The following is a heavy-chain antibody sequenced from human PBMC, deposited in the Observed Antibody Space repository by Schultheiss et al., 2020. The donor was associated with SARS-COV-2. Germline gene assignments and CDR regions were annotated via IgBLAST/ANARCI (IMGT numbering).Heavy chain of an antibody. CDR2: ISGSGGST. J-gene: IGHJ4*02. CDR3: AKGGYYDSSGYYYGMDY. Sequence: GGSLRLSCAASGFTFSSYAMSWVRQAPGKGLEWVSAISGSGGSTYYADSVKGRFTISRDNSKNTLYLQMNSLRAEDTAVYYCAKGGYYDSSGYYYGMDYWGQGTLVTVSS. V-gene: IGHV3-23*01. D-gene: IGHD3-22*01. CDR1: GFTFSSYA.